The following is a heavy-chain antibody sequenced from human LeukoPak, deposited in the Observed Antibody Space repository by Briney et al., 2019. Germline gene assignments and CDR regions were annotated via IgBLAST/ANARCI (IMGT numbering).Heavy chain of an antibody. CDR1: GFTFSSYG. V-gene: IGHV3-30*18. CDR2: ISYDGSNK. CDR3: AKERDPLDYYYYGMDV. Sequence: GGSLRLSCAASGFTFSSYGMHWVRQAPGKGLEWVAVISYDGSNKYYADSVKGRFTISRDNSKNTLYLQMNSLRAEDTAVYYCAKERDPLDYYYYGMDVWGQGTTVTVSS. J-gene: IGHJ6*02.